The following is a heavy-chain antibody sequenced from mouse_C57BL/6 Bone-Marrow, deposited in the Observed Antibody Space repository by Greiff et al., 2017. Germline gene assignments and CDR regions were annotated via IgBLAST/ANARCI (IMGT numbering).Heavy chain of an antibody. V-gene: IGHV1-81*01. CDR3: ARGIRRGDY. D-gene: IGHD2-12*01. CDR1: GYTFTSYG. Sequence: VQLQQSGAELVRPGASVKLSCKASGYTFTSYGMRWVKQRPGQGLEWIGEIYPSSGNTYYNEKFKGKATVTGDKSSSTAYMELRSLTSEDSAVYFCARGIRRGDYWGQGTTRTVSA. CDR2: IYPSSGNT. J-gene: IGHJ2*01.